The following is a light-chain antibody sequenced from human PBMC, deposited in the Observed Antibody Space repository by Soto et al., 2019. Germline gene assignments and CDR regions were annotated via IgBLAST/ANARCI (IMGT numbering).Light chain of an antibody. CDR2: EVT. J-gene: IGLJ2*01. V-gene: IGLV2-8*01. Sequence: QSALTQPPSASGSPGQSVTISCTGTSSDVAGSDYVSWYQQHPGKAPKLIIYEVTKRPAGVPDRFSGSKSGNTASLTVSGLQADDESYYYCSSFARGDNPHVLFGGGTKL. CDR1: SSDVAGSDY. CDR3: SSFARGDNPHVL.